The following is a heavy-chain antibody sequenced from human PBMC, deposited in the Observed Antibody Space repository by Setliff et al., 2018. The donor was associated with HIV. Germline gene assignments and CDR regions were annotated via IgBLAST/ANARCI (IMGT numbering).Heavy chain of an antibody. D-gene: IGHD2-2*02. CDR3: ARTDSYTAMIWP. CDR2: IGSRGTPV. V-gene: IGHV3-11*01. CDR1: GFTFSDYF. Sequence: GESLKISCEASGFTFSDYFMTWIRQAPGKGLEWISYIGSRGTPVKTADSLKGRFFVSRDNAKNSLYLQMDNLSVEDTAMYFCARTDSYTAMIWPWGRGTLVTVSS. J-gene: IGHJ1*01.